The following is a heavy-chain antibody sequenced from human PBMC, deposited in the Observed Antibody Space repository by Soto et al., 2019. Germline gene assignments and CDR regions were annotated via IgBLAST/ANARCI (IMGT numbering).Heavy chain of an antibody. CDR3: TRDRNGDYVD. J-gene: IGHJ4*02. Sequence: HPGGSLRLSCAVSGFTFNDYWMHWVRQAPGKGLVWVSRINYDGTSTAYADSVEGRFTISRDNANNTLYLQMNSLRTEDSAIYYCTRDRNGDYVDWGQGTLVTVSS. CDR2: INYDGTST. CDR1: GFTFNDYW. D-gene: IGHD4-17*01. V-gene: IGHV3-74*01.